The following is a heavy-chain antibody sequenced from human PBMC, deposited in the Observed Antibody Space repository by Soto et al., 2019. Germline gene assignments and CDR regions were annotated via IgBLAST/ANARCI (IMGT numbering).Heavy chain of an antibody. J-gene: IGHJ4*02. CDR1: EDTFRNYA. V-gene: IGHV1-46*01. D-gene: IGHD5-12*01. CDR2: ISPSGGTT. Sequence: ASVKVSCKASEDTFRNYAISWVRQAPGQGREWMGLISPSGGTTSYAQKFQGRVTMTRDTSTSTVYMELSSLRSEDTAVYYCARGYSGYDWGFDYWGQGTLVTLSS. CDR3: ARGYSGYDWGFDY.